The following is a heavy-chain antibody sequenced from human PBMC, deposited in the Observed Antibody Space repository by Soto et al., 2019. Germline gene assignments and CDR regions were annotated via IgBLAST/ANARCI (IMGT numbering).Heavy chain of an antibody. CDR1: GYTLTELS. D-gene: IGHD3-3*01. CDR2: FDPEDGET. CDR3: ATVSRGLRFLEWLLSQNSAFDI. J-gene: IGHJ3*02. V-gene: IGHV1-24*01. Sequence: GASVKVSWKVSGYTLTELSMHWVRQAPGKGLEWMGGFDPEDGETIYAQKFQGRVTMTEDTSTDTAYMELSSLRSEDTAVYYCATVSRGLRFLEWLLSQNSAFDIWGQGTMVTVSS.